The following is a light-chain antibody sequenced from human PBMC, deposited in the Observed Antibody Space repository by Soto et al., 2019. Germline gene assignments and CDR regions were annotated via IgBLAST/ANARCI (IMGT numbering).Light chain of an antibody. Sequence: DIQMSQSPSSLSASIGDRITITCRASQSISTYLNWYQQKPGKAPRLLIYGASTLQNGVPSRFSGSGSATYYTLTINSLQPEDFATYYCQQSFITPPLTFGGGTTVEMK. CDR3: QQSFITPPLT. J-gene: IGKJ4*01. V-gene: IGKV1-39*01. CDR1: QSISTY. CDR2: GAS.